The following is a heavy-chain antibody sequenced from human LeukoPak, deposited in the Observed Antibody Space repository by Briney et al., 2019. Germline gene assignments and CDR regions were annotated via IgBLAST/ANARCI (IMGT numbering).Heavy chain of an antibody. Sequence: GESLKISCKGSGYIFTTYWIGWVRQMPGKGLEWMGIIYPGDSDTRYSPSFQGQVTISADKSISTAYLQWSSLKASDTAMYYCARQKTDSGSYPGGWFDPWGQGTLVTVSS. J-gene: IGHJ5*02. CDR3: ARQKTDSGSYPGGWFDP. V-gene: IGHV5-51*01. CDR1: GYIFTTYW. CDR2: IYPGDSDT. D-gene: IGHD1-26*01.